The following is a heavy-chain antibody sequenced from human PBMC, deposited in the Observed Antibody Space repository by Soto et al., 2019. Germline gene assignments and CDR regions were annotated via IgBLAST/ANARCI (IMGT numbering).Heavy chain of an antibody. V-gene: IGHV1-46*01. CDR1: GYTFTSSY. J-gene: IGHJ5*02. CDR2: INPSGGST. Sequence: ASVKVSCKASGYTFTSSYMHWVRQAPGQGLEWMGIINPSGGSTSYAQKFQGRVTMTRDTSTSTVYMELSSLRSEDTAVYYCARECLHTIVVVVAATRRGFDPWGQGTLVTVSS. CDR3: ARECLHTIVVVVAATRRGFDP. D-gene: IGHD2-15*01.